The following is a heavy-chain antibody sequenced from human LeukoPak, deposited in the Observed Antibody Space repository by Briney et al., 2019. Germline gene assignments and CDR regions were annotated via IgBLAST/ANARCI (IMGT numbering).Heavy chain of an antibody. CDR3: ARGYTSSYDY. J-gene: IGHJ4*02. CDR1: GYSFAGYY. CDR2: IHPNTSGT. V-gene: IGHV1-2*02. Sequence: ASVKVSCKASGYSFAGYYIHWVRQAPGQGPEWMGWIHPNTSGTNYAQKFQDRVTMTRDTSISTAYMELRRLRSDDAAMYYCARGYTSSYDYWGQGTLVTVSS. D-gene: IGHD2-2*02.